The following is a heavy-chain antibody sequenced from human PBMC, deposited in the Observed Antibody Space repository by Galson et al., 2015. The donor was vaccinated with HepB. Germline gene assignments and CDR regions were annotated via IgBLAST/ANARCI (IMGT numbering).Heavy chain of an antibody. CDR3: AREVVRGVDYYYYGMDV. Sequence: SVKVSCKASGYTFTSYGISWVRQAPGQGLEWMGWISAYNGNTNYAQKLQGRVTMTTDTSTSTAYMELRSLRSDDTAVYYCAREVVRGVDYYYYGMDVWGQGTTVTVSS. V-gene: IGHV1-18*04. J-gene: IGHJ6*02. CDR2: ISAYNGNT. D-gene: IGHD3-10*01. CDR1: GYTFTSYG.